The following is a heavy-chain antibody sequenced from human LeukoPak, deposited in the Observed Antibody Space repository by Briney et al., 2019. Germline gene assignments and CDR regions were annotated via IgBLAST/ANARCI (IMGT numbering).Heavy chain of an antibody. CDR1: GFXFSNSP. V-gene: IGHV3-23*01. J-gene: IGHJ4*02. D-gene: IGHD3-10*01. CDR2: ISGSDGTT. CDR3: AKRHSGPGRNFNPLEN. Sequence: PGGSLRLSCEASGFXFSNSPINWVRQAPGKGLEWVSAISGSDGTTYHADSVKGRFTISSDNSKNTLYLQMNSLRAEDTAVYYCAKRHSGPGRNFNPLENWGQGTLVTVSS.